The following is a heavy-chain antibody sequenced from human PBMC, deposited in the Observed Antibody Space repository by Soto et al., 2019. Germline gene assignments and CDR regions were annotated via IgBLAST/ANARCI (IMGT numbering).Heavy chain of an antibody. CDR1: GYTFTSYG. CDR3: ARALYYYDNSGLAY. Sequence: QVRLEQSGPEVKKTGASVKVSCKASGYTFTSYGISWVRQAPGQGLEWMGWINIYSGDANYAQSFQDRVTMTRDTSTNTVYMEMRTLRSDDTGVYYCARALYYYDNSGLAYWGQGTLVTVSS. J-gene: IGHJ4*02. V-gene: IGHV1-18*01. D-gene: IGHD3-22*01. CDR2: INIYSGDA.